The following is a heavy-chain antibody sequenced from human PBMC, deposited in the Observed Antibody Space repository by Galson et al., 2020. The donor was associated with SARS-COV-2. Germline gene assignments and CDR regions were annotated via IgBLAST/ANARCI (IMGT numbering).Heavy chain of an antibody. Sequence: GGSLRFSCAASGFTFSSYAMNWVRQAPRAGLEWVSAISGSRDTTHYAGSVKGRFTISRDNSKNTLYMQMKSVRAEDTAVYYCGKRLYSSSQSETRGMDVWGQGATVTVSS. CDR1: GFTFSSYA. V-gene: IGHV3-23*01. CDR3: GKRLYSSSQSETRGMDV. CDR2: ISGSRDTT. J-gene: IGHJ6*02. D-gene: IGHD6-13*01.